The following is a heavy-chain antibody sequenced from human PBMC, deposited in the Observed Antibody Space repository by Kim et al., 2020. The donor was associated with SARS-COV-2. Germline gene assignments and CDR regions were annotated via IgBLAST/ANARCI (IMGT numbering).Heavy chain of an antibody. CDR3: ARGPYGHLASDFDY. J-gene: IGHJ4*02. V-gene: IGHV5-10-1*01. Sequence: SPSFQGHVTISADKSISTAYLQWSSLKASDTAMYYCARGPYGHLASDFDYWGQGTLVTVSS. D-gene: IGHD4-17*01.